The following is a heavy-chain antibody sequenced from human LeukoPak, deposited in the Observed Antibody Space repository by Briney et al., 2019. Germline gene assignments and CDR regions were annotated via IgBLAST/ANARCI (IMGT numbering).Heavy chain of an antibody. CDR3: ARDPLVTRGSYRSIYFDY. CDR1: DYSISSGYY. D-gene: IGHD1-26*01. Sequence: PSETLSLTCTVSDYSISSGYYWGWIRQSPGKGLEWIGSTYHSGSTYYNPSLKSRVTISVDTSKNQFSLKLSSVTAADTAVYYCARDPLVTRGSYRSIYFDYWGQGTLVTVSS. CDR2: TYHSGST. J-gene: IGHJ4*02. V-gene: IGHV4-38-2*02.